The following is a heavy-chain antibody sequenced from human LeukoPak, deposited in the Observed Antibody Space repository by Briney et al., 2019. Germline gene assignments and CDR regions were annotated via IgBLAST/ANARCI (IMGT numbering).Heavy chain of an antibody. CDR2: INPNSGGT. Sequence: ASVKVSCKASGYTFTGYYMHWVRQAPGQGLEWMGWINPNSGGTNYAQKFQGRVTMTRDTSISTAYMELSRLRSDDTAAYYCARDRYCSGGSCYTNYYYGMDVWGQGTTVTVSS. CDR1: GYTFTGYY. CDR3: ARDRYCSGGSCYTNYYYGMDV. D-gene: IGHD2-15*01. J-gene: IGHJ6*02. V-gene: IGHV1-2*02.